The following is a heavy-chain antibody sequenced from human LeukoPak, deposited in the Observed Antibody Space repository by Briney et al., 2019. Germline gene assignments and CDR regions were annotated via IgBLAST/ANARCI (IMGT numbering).Heavy chain of an antibody. V-gene: IGHV4-59*08. J-gene: IGHJ3*02. CDR1: GGSVSSYY. CDR3: ARHPFGATYAFDI. D-gene: IGHD3-10*01. Sequence: SETLSLTCTVSGGSVSSYYWSWIRQPPGKGLEWIGYIYYSGSTNYNPSLKSRVTISVDTSKNQFSLKLSSVTAADTAVYYCARHPFGATYAFDIWGQGTMVTVSS. CDR2: IYYSGST.